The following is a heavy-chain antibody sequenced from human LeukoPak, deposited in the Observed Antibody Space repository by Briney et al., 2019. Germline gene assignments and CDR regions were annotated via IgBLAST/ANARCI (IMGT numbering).Heavy chain of an antibody. CDR3: AREVMSYSGTYFPYYFMDV. CDR1: EFSFSTYW. V-gene: IGHV3-7*01. J-gene: IGHJ6*03. Sequence: GGSLRLSCAASEFSFSTYWMSWVRQAPGKGLEWVANIRQDGSGEYYVDSVKGRFTISRDNAKNSLYLQMNSLRAEDTAIYYCAREVMSYSGTYFPYYFMDVWGKGTTVTISS. CDR2: IRQDGSGE. D-gene: IGHD1-26*01.